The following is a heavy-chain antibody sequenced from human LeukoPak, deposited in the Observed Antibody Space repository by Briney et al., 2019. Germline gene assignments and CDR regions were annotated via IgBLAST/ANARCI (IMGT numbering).Heavy chain of an antibody. V-gene: IGHV4-34*01. J-gene: IGHJ4*02. Sequence: SETLSLTCAVYGGSFSGYYWSWIRQPPGKGLEWIGEINHSGSTNYNPSLKSRVTISVDTSKNQFSLKLSSVTAADTAVYYCARDYLLPGGYFGYWGQGTLVTVSS. CDR2: INHSGST. D-gene: IGHD1-26*01. CDR3: ARDYLLPGGYFGY. CDR1: GGSFSGYY.